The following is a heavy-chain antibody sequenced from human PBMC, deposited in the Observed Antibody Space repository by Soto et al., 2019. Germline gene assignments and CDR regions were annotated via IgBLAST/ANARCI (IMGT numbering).Heavy chain of an antibody. V-gene: IGHV3-21*01. CDR2: ISSSSSYI. Sequence: GGSLRLSCAASGFTFSSYSMNWVRQAPGKGLEWVSSISSSSSYIYYADSVKGRFTISRDNAKNSLYLQMNSLRAEDTAVYYCAGGVIGYCSGGSCSVPAGYYGMDVWGQGTTVTVSS. J-gene: IGHJ6*02. D-gene: IGHD2-15*01. CDR1: GFTFSSYS. CDR3: AGGVIGYCSGGSCSVPAGYYGMDV.